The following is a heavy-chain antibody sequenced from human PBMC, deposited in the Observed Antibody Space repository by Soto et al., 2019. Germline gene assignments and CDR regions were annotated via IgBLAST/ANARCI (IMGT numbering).Heavy chain of an antibody. CDR3: AREDPITGNCNYYYGMEF. Sequence: EVQLVESGGGLVQPGGSLRLSCAASGFTFSSYEMNWVRQAPGKGLEWVSCISSSGSTIYYADSVKGRFTISRDNAQNSLYLQMNILRAEDTAVYYCAREDPITGNCNYYYGMEFWGQGTKVTVSS. CDR1: GFTFSSYE. CDR2: ISSSGSTI. V-gene: IGHV3-48*03. D-gene: IGHD1-20*01. J-gene: IGHJ6*02.